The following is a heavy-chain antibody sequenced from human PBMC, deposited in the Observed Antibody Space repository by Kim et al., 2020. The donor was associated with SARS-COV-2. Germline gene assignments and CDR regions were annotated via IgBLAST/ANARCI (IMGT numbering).Heavy chain of an antibody. J-gene: IGHJ6*02. CDR2: IFNNGQTYIT. D-gene: IGHD3-10*01. CDR1: GDSLKRNNYL. CDR3: ASGSGLWFGSQGRIHRMGV. V-gene: IGHV4-39*02. Sequence: SETLSLTCVVSGDSLKRNNYLLAWIRLSPGKGLEWIGTIFNNGQTYITHYNPSLESRVTISGDTSGDHFSLRLASVTAADTGVYYCASGSGLWFGSQGRIHRMGVWGQGTTVTVS.